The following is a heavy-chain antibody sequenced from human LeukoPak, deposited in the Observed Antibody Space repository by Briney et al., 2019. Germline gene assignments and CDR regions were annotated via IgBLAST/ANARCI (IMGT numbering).Heavy chain of an antibody. V-gene: IGHV4-30-2*01. CDR2: IYHSGST. CDR1: GGSISSGDYY. Sequence: SETLSLTCTVSGGSISSGDYYWSWIRQPPGKGLEWIGYIYHSGSTYYNPSLKSRVTISVDRSKNQFSLKLSSVTAADTAVYYCARDPIVGDPDAFDIWGQGTMVTVSS. J-gene: IGHJ3*02. CDR3: ARDPIVGDPDAFDI. D-gene: IGHD1-26*01.